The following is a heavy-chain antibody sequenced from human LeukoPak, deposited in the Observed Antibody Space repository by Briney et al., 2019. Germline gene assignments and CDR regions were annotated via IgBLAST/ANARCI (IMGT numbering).Heavy chain of an antibody. J-gene: IGHJ4*02. CDR3: ARAREFFYFDY. CDR1: GGSISSYY. V-gene: IGHV4-59*01. D-gene: IGHD3-10*01. CDR2: IYSSGST. Sequence: AETLSLTCTASGGSISSYYWSWIRQPPGKGLEWIGYIYSSGSTNYNPSLKSRVTISVDTSKTQFSLKLSSVTAADTAVYHCARAREFFYFDYWGQGTLVTASS.